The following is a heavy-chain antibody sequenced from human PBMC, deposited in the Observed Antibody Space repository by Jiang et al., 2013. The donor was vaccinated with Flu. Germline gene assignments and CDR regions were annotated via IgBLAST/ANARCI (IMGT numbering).Heavy chain of an antibody. Sequence: GSGLVKPSQTLSLTCTVSGGSISSGGYYWSWIRQHPGKGLEWIGYIYYSGSTYYNPSLKSRVTISVDTSKNQFSLKLSSVTAADTAVYYCARDALDSGSSGYYKDRLYYYYYGMDVWGQGTTVTVSS. CDR1: GGSISSGGYY. D-gene: IGHD3-22*01. CDR2: IYYSGST. CDR3: ARDALDSGSSGYYKDRLYYYYYGMDV. V-gene: IGHV4-31*03. J-gene: IGHJ6*02.